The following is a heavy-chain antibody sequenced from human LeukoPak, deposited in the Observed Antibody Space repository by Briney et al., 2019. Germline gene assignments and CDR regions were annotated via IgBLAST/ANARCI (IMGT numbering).Heavy chain of an antibody. J-gene: IGHJ4*02. CDR1: GFTFSDYY. D-gene: IGHD6-19*01. Sequence: GGSLRLSCAASGFTFSDYYMSWIRQAPGKGLEWVSAISGSGGSTYYADSGKGRFTISRDNSKNTLYLQMNSLRAEDTAVYYCAKPAISSRGWYYDYWGQGTLITVSS. CDR2: ISGSGGST. V-gene: IGHV3-23*01. CDR3: AKPAISSRGWYYDY.